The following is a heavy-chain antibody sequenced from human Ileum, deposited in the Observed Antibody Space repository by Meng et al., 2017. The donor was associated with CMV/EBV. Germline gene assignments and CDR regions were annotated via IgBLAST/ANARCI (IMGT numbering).Heavy chain of an antibody. V-gene: IGHV1-2*02. D-gene: IGHD3-22*01. Sequence: QGQLVQSGGEVKKPGASVKVSCKASGFTFTAYYLHWVRQAPGQGLEWMGWINSGGTNYAQKFQGRVTMTRDTSITTAYMELSSLRSDDTAVYFCARGYYYFDYWGQGTLDTVSS. CDR3: ARGYYYFDY. CDR2: INSGGT. J-gene: IGHJ4*02. CDR1: GFTFTAYY.